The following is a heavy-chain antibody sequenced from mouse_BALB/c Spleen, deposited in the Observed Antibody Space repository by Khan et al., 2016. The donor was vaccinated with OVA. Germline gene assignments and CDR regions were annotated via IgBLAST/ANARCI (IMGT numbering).Heavy chain of an antibody. D-gene: IGHD2-13*01. CDR1: GFTFSDYY. V-gene: IGHV5-4*02. Sequence: EVQLVESGGGLVKPGGSLKLSCAASGFTFSDYYMYWIRQTPEKRLEWVATISDGGSYINYADSVKGRLTISRDNAKNNLYLQMSSLKSEDIAMYYCARGYYGDPFAYWGHGTLVTVSA. CDR3: ARGYYGDPFAY. J-gene: IGHJ3*01. CDR2: ISDGGSYI.